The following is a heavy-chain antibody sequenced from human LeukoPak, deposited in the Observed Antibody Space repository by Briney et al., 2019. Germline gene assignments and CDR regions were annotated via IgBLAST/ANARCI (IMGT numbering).Heavy chain of an antibody. D-gene: IGHD6-19*01. CDR1: GGSISSYD. Sequence: SETLSLTCTVSGGSISSYDWSWIRQPPGKGLEWIGYIYYSGSTNYNPSLKSRVTISVDTSKNQFSLKLSSVTAADTAVYYCARDDPVAGTIDYWGQGTLVTVSS. J-gene: IGHJ4*02. V-gene: IGHV4-59*01. CDR3: ARDDPVAGTIDY. CDR2: IYYSGST.